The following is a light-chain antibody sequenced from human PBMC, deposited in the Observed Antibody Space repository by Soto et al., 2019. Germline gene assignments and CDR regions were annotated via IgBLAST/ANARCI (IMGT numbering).Light chain of an antibody. V-gene: IGLV1-40*01. CDR1: SSNIGAGYD. Sequence: QSVLTQPPSVSGAPGQRVTISCTGSSSNIGAGYDVHWYQQLPGTAPKLLIYGNSNRPSGVPDRFSGSKSGTLASLAITGLQAEDEADYYCQSYDSSHVVFGGGTKVTVL. CDR3: QSYDSSHVV. J-gene: IGLJ2*01. CDR2: GNS.